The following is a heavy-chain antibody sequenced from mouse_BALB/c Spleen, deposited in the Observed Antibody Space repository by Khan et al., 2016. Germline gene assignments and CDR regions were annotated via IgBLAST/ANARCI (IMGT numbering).Heavy chain of an antibody. J-gene: IGHJ2*01. CDR2: ISYSGST. CDR1: GYSITSDYA. Sequence: EVQLVESGPGLVKPSQSLSLTCTVTGYSITSDYAWNWIRQFPGNKLEWMGYISYSGSTSYNPSLKSRISITRDTSKNQFFLQLNSVTTEDTATYYCARRGSLFDYWGQGTTLTVSS. D-gene: IGHD1-1*01. V-gene: IGHV3-2*02. CDR3: ARRGSLFDY.